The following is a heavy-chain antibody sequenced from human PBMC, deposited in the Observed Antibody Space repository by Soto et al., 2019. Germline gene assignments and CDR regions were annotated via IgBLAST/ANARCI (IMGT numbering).Heavy chain of an antibody. CDR2: ISSDGNNQ. CDR1: GFTSSSFV. J-gene: IGHJ3*02. Sequence: QVQLVESGGGVVQPGRSLRLSCAASGFTSSSFVIHWVRQAPGKGLEWLAVISSDGNNQYYADSVKGRFTISRDNSKNTLYLQVNSLRAEDTAVYCCAKERGVLDAFDIWGQGTRVSVSS. V-gene: IGHV3-30*18. CDR3: AKERGVLDAFDI. D-gene: IGHD3-10*01.